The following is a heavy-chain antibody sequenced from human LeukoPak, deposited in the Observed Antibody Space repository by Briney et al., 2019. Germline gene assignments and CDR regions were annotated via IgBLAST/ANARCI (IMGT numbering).Heavy chain of an antibody. Sequence: ASVKVSCKASGYTFTGYYMHWVRQAPGQGLEWMGWINPNSGGTNYAQKFQGRVTMTRDTSISTAYMELSRLRSDDTAVYYCARSGYCSGGSCYRYYYYDMDVWGQGTTVTVSS. D-gene: IGHD2-15*01. CDR3: ARSGYCSGGSCYRYYYYDMDV. J-gene: IGHJ6*02. V-gene: IGHV1-2*02. CDR1: GYTFTGYY. CDR2: INPNSGGT.